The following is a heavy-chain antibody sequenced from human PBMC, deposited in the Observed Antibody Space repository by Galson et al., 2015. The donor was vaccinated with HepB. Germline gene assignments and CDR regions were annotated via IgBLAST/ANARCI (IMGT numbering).Heavy chain of an antibody. Sequence: SLRLSCAASGFTFSSYAMHWVRQAPGKGLEWVAVISYDGSNKYYADSVKGRFTISRDNSKNTLYLQMNSLRAEDTAVYYCARAGSGWSFYSYWGQGTLVTVSS. D-gene: IGHD6-19*01. CDR1: GFTFSSYA. J-gene: IGHJ4*02. V-gene: IGHV3-30-3*01. CDR2: ISYDGSNK. CDR3: ARAGSGWSFYSY.